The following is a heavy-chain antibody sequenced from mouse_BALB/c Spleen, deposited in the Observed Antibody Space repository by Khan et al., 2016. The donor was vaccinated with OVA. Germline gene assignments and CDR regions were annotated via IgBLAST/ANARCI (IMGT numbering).Heavy chain of an antibody. V-gene: IGHV5-9-3*01. J-gene: IGHJ2*01. Sequence: EVELVESGGGLVKPGESLKLSCAASGLTFSRYSMSWVRQTPEKRLEWVASISSGGSYTYYPDNVKGRFTLSRDNANNTLYLHMSSLRSEDTAIYYCARHEDYCGSRPYFDYWGQGTTLTVSS. CDR2: ISSGGSYT. D-gene: IGHD1-1*01. CDR1: GLTFSRYS. CDR3: ARHEDYCGSRPYFDY.